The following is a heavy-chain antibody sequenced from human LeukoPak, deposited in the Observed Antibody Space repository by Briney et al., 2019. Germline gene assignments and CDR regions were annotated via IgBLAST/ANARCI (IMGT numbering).Heavy chain of an antibody. D-gene: IGHD2-15*01. V-gene: IGHV1-18*04. CDR3: ARDPDSAFFDY. CDR2: ISAYNGNT. J-gene: IGHJ4*02. Sequence: ASVKVSCKASGYTFTGDYMHWVRQAPGQGLEWMGWISAYNGNTNYAQKLQGRVTMTTDTSTSTAYMELRSLRSDDTAVYYCARDPDSAFFDYWGQGTLVTVSS. CDR1: GYTFTGDY.